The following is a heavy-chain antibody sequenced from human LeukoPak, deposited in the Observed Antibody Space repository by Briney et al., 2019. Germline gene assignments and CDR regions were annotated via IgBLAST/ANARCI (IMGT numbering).Heavy chain of an antibody. CDR1: GASIDSYY. CDR3: ARHLGSLYYFDY. CDR2: IYYSGST. J-gene: IGHJ4*02. Sequence: SETLSLTCTISGASIDSYYWSWIRQPPGKGLEWIGYIYYSGSTNYNPSLKSRVTISVDTSKNQLSLKLSSVTAADTAVYYCARHLGSLYYFDYWGQGTLVTVSS. D-gene: IGHD7-27*01. V-gene: IGHV4-59*01.